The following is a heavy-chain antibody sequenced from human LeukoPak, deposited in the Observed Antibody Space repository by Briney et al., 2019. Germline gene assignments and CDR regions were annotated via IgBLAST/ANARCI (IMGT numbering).Heavy chain of an antibody. D-gene: IGHD2-21*01. V-gene: IGHV3-11*04. Sequence: KAGGSLRLSCAASGFTFSDYYMSWIRQAPGKGLEWVSYISSSGSTIYYADSVKGRFTISRDNAKNSLYLQMNSLRAEDTAVYYCASVYSYGAYYFDYWGQGALVTVSS. CDR2: ISSSGSTI. CDR1: GFTFSDYY. CDR3: ASVYSYGAYYFDY. J-gene: IGHJ4*02.